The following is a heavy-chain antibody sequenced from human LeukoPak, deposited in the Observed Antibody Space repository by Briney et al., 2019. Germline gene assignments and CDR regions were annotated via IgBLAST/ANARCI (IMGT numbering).Heavy chain of an antibody. CDR1: GGPFSGYY. CDR2: INHSGST. CDR3: ARGGRVYCSSTSCSYYFDY. Sequence: PSETLSLTCAVYGGPFSGYYWSWIRQPPGKGLEWIGEINHSGSTNYNPSLKSRVTISVDTSKNQFSLKLSSVTAADTAVYYCARGGRVYCSSTSCSYYFDYWGQGTLVTVSS. V-gene: IGHV4-34*01. J-gene: IGHJ4*02. D-gene: IGHD2-2*01.